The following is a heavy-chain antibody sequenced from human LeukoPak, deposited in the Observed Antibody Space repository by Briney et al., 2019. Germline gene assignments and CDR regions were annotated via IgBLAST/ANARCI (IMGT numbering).Heavy chain of an antibody. J-gene: IGHJ4*02. V-gene: IGHV3-23*05. Sequence: GGSLRLSCAASGFTFRNYAISWVRQAPGKGLEWVSAIDGSGDHRFYTDSVKGRFTISRDNSKNRVYLQTNSLRAEDTAIYYCAKGSAKWELYDYWGQGTLVSVSS. CDR1: GFTFRNYA. CDR2: IDGSGDHR. CDR3: AKGSAKWELYDY. D-gene: IGHD1-26*01.